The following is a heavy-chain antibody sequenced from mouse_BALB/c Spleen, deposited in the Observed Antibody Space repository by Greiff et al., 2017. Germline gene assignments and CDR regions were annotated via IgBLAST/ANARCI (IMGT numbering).Heavy chain of an antibody. CDR1: GFSLTSYG. D-gene: IGHD2-10*01. Sequence: QVQLQQSGPGLVQPSQSLSITCTVSGFSLTSYGVHWVRQSPGKGLEWLGVIWSGGSTDYNAAFISRLSISKDNSKSQVFFKMNSLQATDTAIYYCARGLHLAMDYWGQGTSVTVSS. CDR3: ARGLHLAMDY. CDR2: IWSGGST. V-gene: IGHV2-2*02. J-gene: IGHJ4*01.